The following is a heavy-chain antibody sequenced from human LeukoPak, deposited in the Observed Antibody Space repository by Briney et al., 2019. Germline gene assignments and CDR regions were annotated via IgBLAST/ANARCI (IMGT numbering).Heavy chain of an antibody. D-gene: IGHD3-10*02. Sequence: PGGSLRLSCAASGITFSSYRMNWVRQAPGKGLEWVSYISSSGSTIYYADSVKGRFTISRDNAKNSLYLQMNSLRAEDTAVYYCAELGITMIGGVWGKGTTVTISS. CDR2: ISSSGSTI. CDR1: GITFSSYR. CDR3: AELGITMIGGV. V-gene: IGHV3-48*03. J-gene: IGHJ6*04.